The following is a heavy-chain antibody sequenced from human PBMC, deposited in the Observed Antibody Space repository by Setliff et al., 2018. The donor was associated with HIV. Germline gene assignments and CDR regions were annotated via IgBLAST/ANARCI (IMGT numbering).Heavy chain of an antibody. CDR2: ITIYNGNI. CDR3: VRCGLYDNYYGFDE. Sequence: SVKVSCKASGYTFTYPYLHWVRQAPGQALEWMGWITIYNGNIKYAQKFQDRIIISSEMSLTTTYMQLNSLKSEDTAMYYCVRCGLYDNYYGFDEWGQVTLVTVSS. V-gene: IGHV1-45*02. CDR1: GYTFTYPY. J-gene: IGHJ3*01. D-gene: IGHD3-22*01.